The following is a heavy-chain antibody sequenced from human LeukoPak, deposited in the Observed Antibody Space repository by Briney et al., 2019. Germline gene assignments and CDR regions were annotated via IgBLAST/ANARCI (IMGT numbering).Heavy chain of an antibody. J-gene: IGHJ5*02. Sequence: GSLRLSCVASGYTFSHYWRSWIRQPPGKGLEWIGEINHSGSTNYNPSLKSRVTISVDTSKNQFSLKLSSVTAADTAVYYCARHYGPWGQGTLVTVSS. V-gene: IGHV4-34*01. CDR3: ARHYGP. CDR1: GYTFSHYW. CDR2: INHSGST. D-gene: IGHD3-16*01.